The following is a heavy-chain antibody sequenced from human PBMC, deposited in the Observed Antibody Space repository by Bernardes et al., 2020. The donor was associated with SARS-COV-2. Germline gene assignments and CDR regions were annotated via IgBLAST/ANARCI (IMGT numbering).Heavy chain of an antibody. CDR1: GGSISSGDYY. CDR3: ARVRVAANFDY. J-gene: IGHJ4*02. V-gene: IGHV4-30-4*01. Sequence: SETLSLTCTVSGGSISSGDYYWSWIRQPPGKGLEWIGYIYYSGSTYYNPSLKSRVTISVDTSKNQFSLKLSSVTAADTAVYYCARVRVAANFDYWGQGTMVTVSS. CDR2: IYYSGST. D-gene: IGHD2-15*01.